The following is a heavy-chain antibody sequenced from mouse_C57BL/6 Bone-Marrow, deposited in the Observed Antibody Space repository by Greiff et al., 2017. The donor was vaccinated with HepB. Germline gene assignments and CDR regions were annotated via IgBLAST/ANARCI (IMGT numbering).Heavy chain of an antibody. V-gene: IGHV5-17*01. J-gene: IGHJ3*01. CDR1: GFTFSDYG. CDR3: ERRGSYGNYELTWFAY. CDR2: ISSGSSTS. Sequence: EVKLMESGGGLVKPGGSLKLSCAASGFTFSDYGMHWVRQAPEKGLEWVAYISSGSSTSYYADTVKGRFTISRDNAKNTLFMQMTSLRSEDTAMYYCERRGSYGNYELTWFAYWGQGTLVTVSA. D-gene: IGHD2-1*01.